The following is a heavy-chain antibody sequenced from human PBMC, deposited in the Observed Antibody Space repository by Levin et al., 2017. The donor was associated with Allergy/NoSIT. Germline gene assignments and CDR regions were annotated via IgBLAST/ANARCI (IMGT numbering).Heavy chain of an antibody. V-gene: IGHV3-11*01. CDR3: ARVLLPYYDFSPPGGGYMDV. D-gene: IGHD3-3*01. CDR2: ISSSGSTI. CDR1: GFTFSDYY. Sequence: GGSLRLSCAASGFTFSDYYMSWIRQAPGKGLEWVSYISSSGSTIYYADSVKGRFTISRDNAKNSLYLQMNSLRAEDTAVYYCARVLLPYYDFSPPGGGYMDVWGKGTTVTVSS. J-gene: IGHJ6*03.